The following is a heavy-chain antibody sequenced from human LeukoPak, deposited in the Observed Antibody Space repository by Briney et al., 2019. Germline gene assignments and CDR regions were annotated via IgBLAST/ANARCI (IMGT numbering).Heavy chain of an antibody. CDR2: ITNNGGNT. Sequence: GGSLRLSCSASGFTFSSYTIHWVRQAPGKGLEFVSAITNNGGNTYYADSGKGRFTISRDNSKNTVYLQMSSLRAEDTAVYYCVIVRGYFDSSGSDYWGQGTLVTVSS. CDR1: GFTFSSYT. CDR3: VIVRGYFDSSGSDY. V-gene: IGHV3-64D*06. J-gene: IGHJ4*02. D-gene: IGHD3-9*01.